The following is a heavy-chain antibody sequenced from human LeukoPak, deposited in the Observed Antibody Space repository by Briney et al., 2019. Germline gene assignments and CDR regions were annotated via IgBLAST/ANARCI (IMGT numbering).Heavy chain of an antibody. Sequence: PGGSLRLSCAASGFTFRSYSMNWVRQAPGKGLEWVSYISSSSSTIYYADSVKGRFTISRDNAKNSLYLQMNSLRAEDTAVYYCARSLLTRSSSFDYWGQGTLVTVSS. J-gene: IGHJ4*02. CDR2: ISSSSSTI. V-gene: IGHV3-48*01. CDR3: ARSLLTRSSSFDY. CDR1: GFTFRSYS. D-gene: IGHD3-3*01.